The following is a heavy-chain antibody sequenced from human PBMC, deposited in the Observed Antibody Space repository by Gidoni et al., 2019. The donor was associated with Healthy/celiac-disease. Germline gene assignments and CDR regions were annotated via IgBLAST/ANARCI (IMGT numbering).Heavy chain of an antibody. J-gene: IGHJ4*02. CDR1: GFTFSGSA. D-gene: IGHD4-17*01. CDR3: TSLTTVQTFDY. CDR2: IRSKANSYAT. V-gene: IGHV3-73*02. Sequence: EVQLVESGGGLVQPGGSLKLSCAASGFTFSGSAMHWVRQASGKGLEWVGRIRSKANSYATAYAASVKGRFTISRDDSKNTAYLQMNSLKTEDTAVYYCTSLTTVQTFDYWGQGTLVTVSS.